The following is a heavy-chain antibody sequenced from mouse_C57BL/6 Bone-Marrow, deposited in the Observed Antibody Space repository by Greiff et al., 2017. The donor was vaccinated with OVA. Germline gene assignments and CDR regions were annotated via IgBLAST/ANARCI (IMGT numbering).Heavy chain of an antibody. CDR1: GFTFSSYA. CDR3: TNIYYYGSRGSWFAY. V-gene: IGHV5-9-1*02. D-gene: IGHD1-1*01. Sequence: EVKLMESGEGLVKPGGSLKLSCAASGFTFSSYAMSWVRQTPEKRLEWVAYISSGGDYIYYADTVKGRFTISRDNARNTLYLQMSSLKSEDTAMYYCTNIYYYGSRGSWFAYWGQGTLVTVSA. J-gene: IGHJ3*01. CDR2: ISSGGDYI.